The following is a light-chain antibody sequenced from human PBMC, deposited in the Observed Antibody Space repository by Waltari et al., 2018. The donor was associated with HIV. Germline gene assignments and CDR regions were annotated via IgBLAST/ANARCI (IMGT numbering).Light chain of an antibody. Sequence: QSVLTQPPSASGTPGQRVTISCSGSSSNIGSNYVSWYQHLPGTAPKLLIYRNNQRPSGVPARFSGSKSGTLASLAISGLRYEDEADYYCAAWDDSLLFGGGTKLTVL. CDR1: SSNIGSNY. CDR2: RNN. J-gene: IGLJ2*01. V-gene: IGLV1-47*01. CDR3: AAWDDSLL.